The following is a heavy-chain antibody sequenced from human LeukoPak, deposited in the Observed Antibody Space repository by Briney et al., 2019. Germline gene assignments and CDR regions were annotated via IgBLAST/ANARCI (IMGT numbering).Heavy chain of an antibody. V-gene: IGHV3-53*01. J-gene: IGHJ6*03. CDR2: IDSGGST. Sequence: PGGSLRLSCAASGFTVSSNYMTWVRQAPGKGLQWVSLIDSGGSTYFADSVKGRFTISRDTSKNTLYLQMNSLRAEDTAVYYCARRAPTVTYYHYYYMDVWGKGTTVTVSS. CDR3: ARRAPTVTYYHYYYMDV. CDR1: GFTVSSNY. D-gene: IGHD4-11*01.